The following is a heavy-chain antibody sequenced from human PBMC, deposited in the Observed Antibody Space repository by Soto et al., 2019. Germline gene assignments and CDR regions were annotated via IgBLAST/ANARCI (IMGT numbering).Heavy chain of an antibody. J-gene: IGHJ6*02. Sequence: PGGSLRLSCAASGFTFSSYGMHWVRQAPGKGLEWVAVISYDGSNKYYADSVKGRFTISRDNSKNTLYLQMNSLRAEDTAVYYCAKVIAVADLYYYYGMDVWGQGTTVTVSS. CDR3: AKVIAVADLYYYYGMDV. D-gene: IGHD6-19*01. V-gene: IGHV3-30*18. CDR2: ISYDGSNK. CDR1: GFTFSSYG.